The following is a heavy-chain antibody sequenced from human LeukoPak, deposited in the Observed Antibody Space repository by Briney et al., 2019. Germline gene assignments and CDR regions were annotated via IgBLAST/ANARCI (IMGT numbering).Heavy chain of an antibody. CDR2: IYPGDSDT. D-gene: IGHD3-10*01. V-gene: IGHV5-51*01. CDR1: GYRFTSYW. J-gene: IGHJ4*02. CDR3: ARHAITLFDY. Sequence: GESLKISGKGSGYRFTSYWIGWVRQMPGKGLEWMGIIYPGDSDTRHSPSFQSQVTISADKSISTAYLQWSSLKTSDTAMYYCARHAITLFDYWGQGTLVTVSS.